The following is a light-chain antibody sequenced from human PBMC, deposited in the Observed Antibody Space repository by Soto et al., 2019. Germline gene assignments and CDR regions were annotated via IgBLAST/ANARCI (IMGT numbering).Light chain of an antibody. CDR1: QTISSW. V-gene: IGKV1-5*03. Sequence: DIQMTQSPSTLSGSVGDRVTITCRASQTISSWLAWYQQKPGKAPKLLIYKASTLKSGVPSRFSGSGSGTEFTLTISSLPPDDFXXXXCQHYNSXSEAFGQGTKVDIK. J-gene: IGKJ1*01. CDR3: QHYNSXSEA. CDR2: KAS.